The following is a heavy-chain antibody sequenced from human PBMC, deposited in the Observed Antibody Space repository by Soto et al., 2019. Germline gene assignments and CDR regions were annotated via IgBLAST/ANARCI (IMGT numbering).Heavy chain of an antibody. J-gene: IGHJ5*02. Sequence: GGSLRLSCAASGFTFSSYWMHWVRQAPGKGLVWVSRIDTYGSATRYADSVKGRFTISRDNSKNTLYLQMNSLRAEDTAVYYCANETQDYYGSGSYSGFDPWGQGTLVTVSS. V-gene: IGHV3-74*01. D-gene: IGHD3-10*01. CDR3: ANETQDYYGSGSYSGFDP. CDR1: GFTFSSYW. CDR2: IDTYGSAT.